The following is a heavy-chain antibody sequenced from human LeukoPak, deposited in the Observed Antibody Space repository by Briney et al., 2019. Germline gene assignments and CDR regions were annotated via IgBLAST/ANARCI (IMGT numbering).Heavy chain of an antibody. CDR3: AKGGDSSGYYLDY. V-gene: IGHV3-30*18. Sequence: PGRSLRLSCAASGFTFSSYGMHWVRQAPGKGLEWVAVIPYDGSNKYYPDSVKGRFTISRDNSKNTLYLQMNSLRAEDTAVYYCAKGGDSSGYYLDYWGQGTLVTVSS. J-gene: IGHJ4*02. CDR2: IPYDGSNK. CDR1: GFTFSSYG. D-gene: IGHD3-22*01.